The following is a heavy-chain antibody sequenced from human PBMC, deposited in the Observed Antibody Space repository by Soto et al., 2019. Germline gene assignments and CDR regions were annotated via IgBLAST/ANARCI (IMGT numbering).Heavy chain of an antibody. D-gene: IGHD6-6*01. CDR1: GFTFSSYA. J-gene: IGHJ4*02. CDR2: ISGSGGRT. CDR3: AKQGVASRLKGDYFDY. V-gene: IGHV3-23*01. Sequence: EVQLLESGGGLVQPGGSLRLSCAASGFTFSSYAMSWVRQAPGKGLEWVSAISGSGGRTYSADSMKRRFTIKRDNAKNTPYLQLNSLRDEDTAVYYCAKQGVASRLKGDYFDYWGQGTLVPVVS.